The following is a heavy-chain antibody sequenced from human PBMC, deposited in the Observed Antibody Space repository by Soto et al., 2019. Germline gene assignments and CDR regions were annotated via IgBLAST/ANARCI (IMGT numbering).Heavy chain of an antibody. V-gene: IGHV4-34*01. D-gene: IGHD5-12*01. J-gene: IGHJ3*02. Sequence: SVTLSLTCGVHGGSFSGYYWSWIRQPPGKGVEWIGEIHHSGRTNYSLSLKSRVVISVDTAKDQFSLKMSSVTAADTAVYYCARGSQRWLQLLVFDIWGQGRMGT. CDR2: IHHSGRT. CDR1: GGSFSGYY. CDR3: ARGSQRWLQLLVFDI.